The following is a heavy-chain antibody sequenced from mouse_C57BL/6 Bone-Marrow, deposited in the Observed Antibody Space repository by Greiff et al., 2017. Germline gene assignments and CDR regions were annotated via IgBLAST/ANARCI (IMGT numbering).Heavy chain of an antibody. Sequence: VQLQQSGPELVKPGASVKISCKASGYSFTGYYMNWVKQSPEKSLEWIGEINPSTGGTTYNQKFKAKATLTVDKSSSTAYMQLKSLTSEDSAVYYCGRSSGLPRFAYWGQGTLVTVSA. V-gene: IGHV1-42*01. J-gene: IGHJ3*01. CDR1: GYSFTGYY. CDR2: INPSTGGT. D-gene: IGHD2-4*01. CDR3: GRSSGLPRFAY.